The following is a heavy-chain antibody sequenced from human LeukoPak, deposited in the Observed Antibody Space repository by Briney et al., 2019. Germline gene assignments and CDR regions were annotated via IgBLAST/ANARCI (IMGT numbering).Heavy chain of an antibody. V-gene: IGHV5-51*01. Sequence: GESLRISCKGSRYTFSSYWIGWVRQMPGKGLEWVGIIYPGDSRTRYSPSFQGRVTISADRSISMAYLQWSSLKASDTAMYFCARQPGMTAKSWYFDLWGRGTLVTVSS. J-gene: IGHJ2*01. CDR2: IYPGDSRT. D-gene: IGHD2-2*01. CDR1: RYTFSSYW. CDR3: ARQPGMTAKSWYFDL.